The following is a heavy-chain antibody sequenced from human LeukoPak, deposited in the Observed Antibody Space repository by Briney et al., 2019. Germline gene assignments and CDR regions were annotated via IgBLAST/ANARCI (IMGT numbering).Heavy chain of an antibody. CDR2: IKSKTDGGTT. CDR1: GFTFSSYA. CDR3: TTGHYVFWSVYYMYWYFDL. Sequence: GGSLRLSCAASGFTFSSYAMSWVRQAPGKGLEWVGRIKSKTDGGTTDYAAPVKGRFTISRDDSKNTLYLKMNSLKTEDTAVYYCTTGHYVFWSVYYMYWYFDLWGRGPLVTVSS. V-gene: IGHV3-15*01. J-gene: IGHJ2*01. D-gene: IGHD3-3*01.